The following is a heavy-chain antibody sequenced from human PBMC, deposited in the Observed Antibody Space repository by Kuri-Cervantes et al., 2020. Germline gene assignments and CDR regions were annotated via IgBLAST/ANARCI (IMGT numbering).Heavy chain of an antibody. D-gene: IGHD3-3*01. Sequence: GGSLRLSCAASGFTFSSYGIHWVRQAPGKGLEWVAVIWYDGSNKYYADSVKGRFTISRDNSKNTLYLQMNSLRAEDTAVYYCARGGSIFGVVSAAVYCGQGTLVTVSS. J-gene: IGHJ4*02. CDR1: GFTFSSYG. CDR2: IWYDGSNK. CDR3: ARGGSIFGVVSAAVY. V-gene: IGHV3-33*01.